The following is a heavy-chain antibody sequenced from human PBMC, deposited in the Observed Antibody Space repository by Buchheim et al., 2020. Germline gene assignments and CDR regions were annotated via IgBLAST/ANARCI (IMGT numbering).Heavy chain of an antibody. CDR2: IIPIFGTA. Sequence: QVQLVQSGAEVKKPGSSVKVSCKASGGTFSSYAISWVRQAPGQGLEWMGGIIPIFGTANYAQKFQGRVTITADKSTSTAYMELRSLRSEDTAVYYCARDRSVVVVAATRDYYYGMDVWGQGTT. CDR3: ARDRSVVVVAATRDYYYGMDV. V-gene: IGHV1-69*06. CDR1: GGTFSSYA. D-gene: IGHD2-15*01. J-gene: IGHJ6*02.